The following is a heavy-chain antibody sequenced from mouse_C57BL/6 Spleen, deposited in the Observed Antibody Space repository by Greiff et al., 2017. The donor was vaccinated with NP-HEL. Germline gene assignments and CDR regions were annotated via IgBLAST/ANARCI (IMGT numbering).Heavy chain of an antibody. CDR3: AIVRDLLSFDY. CDR1: GFTFSDYY. D-gene: IGHD2-1*01. V-gene: IGHV5-16*01. Sequence: DVQLVESEGGLVQPGSSMKLSCTASGFTFSDYYMAWVRQVPEKGLEWVANINYDGSSTYYLDSLKSRFLISRDNAKNILYLQMSSLKSEDTATYYCAIVRDLLSFDYWGQGTTLTVSS. J-gene: IGHJ2*01. CDR2: INYDGSST.